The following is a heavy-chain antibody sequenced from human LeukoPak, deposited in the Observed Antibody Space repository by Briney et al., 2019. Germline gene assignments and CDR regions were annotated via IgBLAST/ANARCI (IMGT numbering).Heavy chain of an antibody. J-gene: IGHJ4*02. V-gene: IGHV3-30*18. D-gene: IGHD3-22*01. CDR2: ISYDGSNK. CDR1: GFTFSSYG. CDR3: AKDFETYYYDSSGLGY. Sequence: GGSLRLSCAASGFTFSSYGMHWVRQAPGKGLEWVAVISYDGSNKYYADSVKGRFTISRDNSKNTLYLQMNSLRAEDTAVYYCAKDFETYYYDSSGLGYWGQGALVTVSS.